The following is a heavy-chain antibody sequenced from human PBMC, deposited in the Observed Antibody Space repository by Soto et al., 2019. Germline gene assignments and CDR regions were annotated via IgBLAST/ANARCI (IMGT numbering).Heavy chain of an antibody. D-gene: IGHD6-19*01. CDR1: GGSISSYY. Sequence: PSETLSLTCTVSGGSISSYYWSWIRQPPGKGLEWIGYIYYSGSTNYNPSLKSRVTISVDTSKNQFSLKLSSVTAADTAVYYCARSPGIAVADYWGQGTLVTVSS. CDR2: IYYSGST. J-gene: IGHJ4*02. V-gene: IGHV4-59*01. CDR3: ARSPGIAVADY.